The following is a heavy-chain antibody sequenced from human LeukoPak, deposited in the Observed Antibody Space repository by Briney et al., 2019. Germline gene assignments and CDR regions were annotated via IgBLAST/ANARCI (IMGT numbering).Heavy chain of an antibody. Sequence: GRSLRLSCAASGFTFGDYGMHWVRQAPGKGLEWVAGIRWDSSGIFYADSVKGRFTISRDKAKNSLYLQMNSLSAEDTALYYCAKAEYCTSTRCYLYAFDIWGQGRMVTVSS. CDR2: IRWDSSGI. CDR3: AKAEYCTSTRCYLYAFDI. D-gene: IGHD2-2*01. J-gene: IGHJ3*02. CDR1: GFTFGDYG. V-gene: IGHV3-9*01.